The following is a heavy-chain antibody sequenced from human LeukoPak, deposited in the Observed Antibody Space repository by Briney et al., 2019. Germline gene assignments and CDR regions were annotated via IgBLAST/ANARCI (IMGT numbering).Heavy chain of an antibody. Sequence: QPGGSLRLSCAASGFTFTNFWMHWVRQTPGKGLVWVSRINGDGRSTTYADSVKGRFTISRDNAKNTLYLQMNILRAEDAGLYCCARGPVSGYSWFDPWGQGTLVTVSS. CDR3: ARGPVSGYSWFDP. CDR2: INGDGRST. V-gene: IGHV3-74*03. J-gene: IGHJ5*02. D-gene: IGHD3-9*01. CDR1: GFTFTNFW.